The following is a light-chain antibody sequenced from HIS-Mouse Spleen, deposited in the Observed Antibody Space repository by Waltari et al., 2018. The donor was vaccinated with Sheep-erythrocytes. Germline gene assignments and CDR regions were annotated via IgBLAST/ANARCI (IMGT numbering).Light chain of an antibody. CDR1: ALPKKY. V-gene: IGLV3-10*01. CDR2: EDS. J-gene: IGLJ1*01. Sequence: SYELTQPPSVSVSPGQTARITCSGDALPKKYAYWYQQKSGQAPVLVIYEDSKRPSGGPDRFSGSKSGNTASLTISGLQAEDEADYYCCSYAGSYNHVFATGTKVTVL. CDR3: CSYAGSYNHV.